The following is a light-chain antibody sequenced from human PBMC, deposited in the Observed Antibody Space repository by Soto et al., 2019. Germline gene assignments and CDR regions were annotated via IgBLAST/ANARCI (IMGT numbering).Light chain of an antibody. CDR1: QSVSSD. V-gene: IGKV3-15*01. CDR3: QQHINWPLT. Sequence: EIVMTQSPASLSVSRGERATLSCRASQSVSSDLAWYQQKPGQAPRLLIHGASTRATGIPARFSGSGSGTEFTLTISSLQSEDFALYYCQQHINWPLTFGGGTKVDIK. CDR2: GAS. J-gene: IGKJ4*01.